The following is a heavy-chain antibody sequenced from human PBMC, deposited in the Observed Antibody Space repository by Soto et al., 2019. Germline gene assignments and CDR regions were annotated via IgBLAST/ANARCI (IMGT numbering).Heavy chain of an antibody. Sequence: GESLKISCKGSGYSFTSYWISWVRQMPGKGLEWMGRIDPSDSYTNYSPSFQGHVTISADKSISTAYLQWSSLKASDTAMYFCASPALDYYYYGMDVWGQGTTVTVSS. J-gene: IGHJ6*02. CDR1: GYSFTSYW. V-gene: IGHV5-10-1*01. D-gene: IGHD3-16*01. CDR2: IDPSDSYT. CDR3: ASPALDYYYYGMDV.